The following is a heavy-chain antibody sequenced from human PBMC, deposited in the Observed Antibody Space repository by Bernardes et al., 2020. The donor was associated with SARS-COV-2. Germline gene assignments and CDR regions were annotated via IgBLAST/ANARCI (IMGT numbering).Heavy chain of an antibody. V-gene: IGHV1-2*02. CDR2: INPNSGGT. CDR3: ARGIRIVVVPAAIQSRPGDYYGMDV. J-gene: IGHJ6*02. CDR1: GYTFTGYY. Sequence: ASVKVSCKASGYTFTGYYMHWVRQAPGQGLEWMGWINPNSGGTNYAQKFQGRVTMTRDTSISTAYMELSRLRSDDTAVYYCARGIRIVVVPAAIQSRPGDYYGMDVWGQGTTVTVSS. D-gene: IGHD2-2*02.